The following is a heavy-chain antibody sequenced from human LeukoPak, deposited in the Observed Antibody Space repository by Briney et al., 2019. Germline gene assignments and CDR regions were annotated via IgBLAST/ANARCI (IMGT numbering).Heavy chain of an antibody. CDR1: GFTFSSYA. D-gene: IGHD1-26*01. CDR3: AKPRSGSYDFDY. V-gene: IGHV3-23*01. J-gene: IGHJ4*02. Sequence: EAGGSLRLSCAASGFTFSSYAMSWVRQAPGKGLEWVSAISGSGGSTYYADSVKGRFTISRDNSKNTLYLQMNSLRAEDTAVYYYAKPRSGSYDFDYWGQGTLVTVSS. CDR2: ISGSGGST.